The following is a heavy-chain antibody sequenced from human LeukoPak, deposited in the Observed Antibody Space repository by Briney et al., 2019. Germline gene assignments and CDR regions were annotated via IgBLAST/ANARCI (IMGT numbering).Heavy chain of an antibody. Sequence: GESLKISCKGSGYGFSSYWIGWVRQMPGKGLEYMGIICPGDSDTRYSQSFQGQVTISADRSITTAYLQWSSLKASDTAMYYCARHTTVGGILRFDYWGQGTLVT. V-gene: IGHV5-51*01. D-gene: IGHD4-23*01. CDR3: ARHTTVGGILRFDY. J-gene: IGHJ4*02. CDR2: ICPGDSDT. CDR1: GYGFSSYW.